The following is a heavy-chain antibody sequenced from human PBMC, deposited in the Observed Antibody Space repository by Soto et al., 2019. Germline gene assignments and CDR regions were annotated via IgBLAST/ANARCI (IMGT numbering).Heavy chain of an antibody. CDR2: MNMDGSRT. Sequence: EVQLVESGGGLVQPGGSLRLSCAASGFTFSIYWMHWVRQAPGKGLVWVSRMNMDGSRTSYADFAKGRFTISRDDAKRTVYLQMSNLRAEDTAVYYCGRGDGDRYDGHGYLGRHWGQGTLVTVSS. J-gene: IGHJ4*02. CDR3: GRGDGDRYDGHGYLGRH. V-gene: IGHV3-74*01. D-gene: IGHD3-22*01. CDR1: GFTFSIYW.